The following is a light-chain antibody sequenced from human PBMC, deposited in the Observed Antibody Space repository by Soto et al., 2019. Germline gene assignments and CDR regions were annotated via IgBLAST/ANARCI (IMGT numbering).Light chain of an antibody. CDR1: SGHSSYA. CDR3: QTWGTGTLV. Sequence: QPVLTQSPSASASLGASVKLTCTLSSGHSSYAIAWHQQQPEKGPRYLMKLNSDGSHSKGDGIPDRFSGSSSGAERYLTXXXXXXXXXXXXYCQTWGTGTLVFGGGTKLTVL. J-gene: IGLJ2*01. CDR2: LNSDGSH. V-gene: IGLV4-69*01.